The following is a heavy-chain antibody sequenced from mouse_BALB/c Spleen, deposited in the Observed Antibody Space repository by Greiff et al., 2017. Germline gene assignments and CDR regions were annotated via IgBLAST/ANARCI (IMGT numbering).Heavy chain of an antibody. V-gene: IGHV5-12-1*01. J-gene: IGHJ2*01. Sequence: DVKLVESGGGLVKPGGSLKLSCAASGFAFSSYDMSWVRQTPEKRLEWVAYISSGGGSTYYPDTVKGRFTISRDNAKNTLYLQMSSLKSEDTAMYYCARQGDRRTTPFDYWGQGTTLTVSS. CDR1: GFAFSSYD. CDR3: ARQGDRRTTPFDY. CDR2: ISSGGGST. D-gene: IGHD2-1*01.